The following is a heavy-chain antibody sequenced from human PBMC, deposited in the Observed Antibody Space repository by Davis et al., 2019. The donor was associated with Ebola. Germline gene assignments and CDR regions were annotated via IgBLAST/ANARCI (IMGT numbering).Heavy chain of an antibody. Sequence: ASVKVSCKASGYTFTSYGITWVRQAPGQGLEWMGWINPHNGNTNYAQNVQGRVTMTTDTSTTTAYMEVGSLRFDDTAVYYCARDKGMVYSYAADYWGQGTLVTVSS. CDR3: ARDKGMVYSYAADY. D-gene: IGHD5-18*01. J-gene: IGHJ4*02. V-gene: IGHV1-18*04. CDR1: GYTFTSYG. CDR2: INPHNGNT.